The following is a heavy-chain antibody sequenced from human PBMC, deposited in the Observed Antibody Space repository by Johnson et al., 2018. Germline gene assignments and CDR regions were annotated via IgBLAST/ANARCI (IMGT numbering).Heavy chain of an antibody. D-gene: IGHD6-13*01. CDR3: ARVRAAGTHNYYYYMDV. Sequence: VQLVQSGGGLVQPGGSLRLSCAASGFTFSSYDMHWVRQATGKGLEWVSAIGTAGDTYYPGSVKGRFTITRENAKNSLYLQMNSLRAGDTAVYYCARVRAAGTHNYYYYMDVWGKGTTVTVSS. V-gene: IGHV3-13*01. CDR1: GFTFSSYD. CDR2: IGTAGDT. J-gene: IGHJ6*03.